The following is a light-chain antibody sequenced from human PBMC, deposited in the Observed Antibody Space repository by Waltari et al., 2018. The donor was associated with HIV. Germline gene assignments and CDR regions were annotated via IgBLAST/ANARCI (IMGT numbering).Light chain of an antibody. Sequence: IVLTQSPASLSLSPWERATLSCRDSQSLSGNYIAWYQEKPGQAPRLLIYAACSRASGIPDRFSGSGAGTDFTLTISRLEPEDFAVDYCQQYGSSPPIHFGQGTRLEIK. J-gene: IGKJ5*01. CDR1: QSLSGNY. CDR2: AAC. CDR3: QQYGSSPPIH. V-gene: IGKV3-20*01.